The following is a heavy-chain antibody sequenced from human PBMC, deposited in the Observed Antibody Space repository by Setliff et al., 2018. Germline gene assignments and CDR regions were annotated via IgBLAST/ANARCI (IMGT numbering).Heavy chain of an antibody. Sequence: SETLSLTCTVSGASISSYYWSWIRQPAGKGLEWIGRIYTSGRANYNPSLKSRATMSVDTSKNQFSLKLSSVTAADTAVYYCARDSKYYYDSSGYYWNWFDPWGQGTLVTVSS. CDR3: ARDSKYYYDSSGYYWNWFDP. CDR2: IYTSGRA. J-gene: IGHJ5*02. V-gene: IGHV4-4*07. D-gene: IGHD3-22*01. CDR1: GASISSYY.